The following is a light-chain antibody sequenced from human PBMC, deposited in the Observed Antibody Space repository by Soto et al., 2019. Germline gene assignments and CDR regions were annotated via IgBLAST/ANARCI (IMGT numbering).Light chain of an antibody. J-gene: IGKJ1*01. CDR3: QQYVSWT. CDR1: QTISSNH. V-gene: IGKV3-20*01. Sequence: EIVLTQSPGTLSVSPGERATLSCRASQTISSNHLAWYQQKPGQAPSLLIYGTSSRATGIPDRFSGSGSGTDFTLTINRLEPEDSAIYYCQQYVSWTFGQGTKVEIK. CDR2: GTS.